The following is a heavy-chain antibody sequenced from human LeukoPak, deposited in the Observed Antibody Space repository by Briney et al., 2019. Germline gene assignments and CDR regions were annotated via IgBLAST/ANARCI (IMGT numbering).Heavy chain of an antibody. V-gene: IGHV3-30*03. J-gene: IGHJ4*01. CDR1: GFTFSSYG. CDR3: ARGAAAAGVYFDY. CDR2: ISYDGSNK. D-gene: IGHD6-13*01. Sequence: GGSLRLSCAASGFTFSSYGMHWVRQAPGKGLEWVAVISYDGSNKYYADSVKGRFTISRDNSKNTLYLQMNSLRAEDTAVYYCARGAAAAGVYFDYWGQEPWSPSPQ.